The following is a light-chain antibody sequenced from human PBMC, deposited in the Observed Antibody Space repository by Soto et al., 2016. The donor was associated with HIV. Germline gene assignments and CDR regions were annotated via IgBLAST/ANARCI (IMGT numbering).Light chain of an antibody. CDR3: QQSGT. CDR1: QGISSY. J-gene: IGKJ2*01. V-gene: IGKV1-9*01. CDR2: AAS. Sequence: DIQLTQSPSFLSASVGDRVTITCRASQGISSYLAWYQQKPGKAPKLLIYAASTLRSGVPSRFSGSGSGTEFTLTISSLQPEDFATYYCQQSGTFGQGTKLEIK.